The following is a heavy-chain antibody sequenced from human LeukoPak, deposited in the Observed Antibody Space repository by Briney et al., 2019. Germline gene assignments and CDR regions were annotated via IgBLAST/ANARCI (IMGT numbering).Heavy chain of an antibody. CDR3: ARGGTFGEPFSRN. CDR1: GGSLSGFY. V-gene: IGHV4-34*01. CDR2: INQSGVA. J-gene: IGHJ4*02. Sequence: SEPLSLTCAVSGGSLSGFYWTWIRQAPGKGLEWIGEINQSGVANYNPSLKSRITISADMSKNQFSLSLNFVTAADTAIYYCARGGTFGEPFSRNWGQGTLVTVSS. D-gene: IGHD3-10*01.